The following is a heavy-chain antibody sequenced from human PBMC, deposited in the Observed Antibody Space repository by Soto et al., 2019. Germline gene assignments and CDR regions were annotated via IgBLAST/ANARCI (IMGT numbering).Heavy chain of an antibody. J-gene: IGHJ6*02. CDR2: IYYSGST. CDR1: GGSISSGGYY. CDR3: ARDADGPYYYGMDV. V-gene: IGHV4-31*03. Sequence: QVQLQESGPGLVKPSQTLSLTCTVSGGSISSGGYYWSWIRQHPAKGLECIGYIYYSGSTYYHPSLKSRVTITVDTSKNQYSLKLSSVTAADTAVYYCARDADGPYYYGMDVWGQGTTVTVSS.